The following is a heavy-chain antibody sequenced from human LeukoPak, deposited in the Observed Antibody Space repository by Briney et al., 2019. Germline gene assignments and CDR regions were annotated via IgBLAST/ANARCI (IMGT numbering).Heavy chain of an antibody. V-gene: IGHV3-23*01. Sequence: GGSLRLSCAASGFTFRSYAMSWVRQAPGKGLEWVSAISGSGGSTYDAVSVKGRFTIYRDNSKNTLYLQMNSLRAEDTAVYYCAKVEAIVVVVAATYNWFDPWGQGTLVTVSS. D-gene: IGHD2-15*01. CDR3: AKVEAIVVVVAATYNWFDP. CDR2: ISGSGGST. J-gene: IGHJ5*02. CDR1: GFTFRSYA.